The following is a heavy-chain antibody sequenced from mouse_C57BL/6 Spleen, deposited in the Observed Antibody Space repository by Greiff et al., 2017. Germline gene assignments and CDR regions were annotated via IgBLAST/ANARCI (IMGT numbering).Heavy chain of an antibody. CDR2: IWSGGST. D-gene: IGHD1-1*01. CDR3: AKTHYGAMDY. V-gene: IGHV2-4*01. Sequence: VKLMESGPGLVQPSQSLSITCTVSGFSLTSYGVHWVRQPPGKGLEWLGVIWSGGSTDYNAAFISRLSNSKDNSKSQVFFKMNSLQAADTAIYYCAKTHYGAMDYWGQGTSVTVSS. J-gene: IGHJ4*01. CDR1: GFSLTSYG.